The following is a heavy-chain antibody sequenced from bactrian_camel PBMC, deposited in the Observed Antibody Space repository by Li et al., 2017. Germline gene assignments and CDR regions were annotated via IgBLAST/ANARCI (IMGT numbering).Heavy chain of an antibody. CDR3: ASSQALAACDNPLAYHS. CDR1: GWHYTGYC. J-gene: IGHJ4*01. D-gene: IGHD1*01. CDR2: ISADGTT. Sequence: HVQLVESGGDSVQAGSSLRLSCKYSGWHYTGYCMGWFRQAPGKEREGIAAISADGTTTYTDSVKGRFTISKDNAKNTLYLQMNSLKPEDTAMYYCASSQALAACDNPLAYHSWGQGTQVTVS. V-gene: IGHV3S57*01.